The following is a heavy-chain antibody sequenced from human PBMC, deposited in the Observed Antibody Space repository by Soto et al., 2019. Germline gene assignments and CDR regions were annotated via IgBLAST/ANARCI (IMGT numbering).Heavy chain of an antibody. CDR3: ARDFMLYSSATGDIES. J-gene: IGHJ1*01. V-gene: IGHV4-30-4*01. D-gene: IGHD6-25*01. CDR1: GDSISSGDYY. Sequence: SETLSLTCTVSGDSISSGDYYWSWIRQPPGKGLEWIGCIYYSGNTYYNPSLKRRFSISVDTSKNQFSLQLSSVTVADTAVYYCARDFMLYSSATGDIESWCLDTLLTISS. CDR2: IYYSGNT.